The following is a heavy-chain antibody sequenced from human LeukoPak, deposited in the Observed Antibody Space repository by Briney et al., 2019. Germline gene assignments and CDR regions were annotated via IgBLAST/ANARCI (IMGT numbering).Heavy chain of an antibody. CDR3: AKDQSHYYDSSGYYPSYFDY. V-gene: IGHV3-53*01. D-gene: IGHD3-22*01. CDR1: GFTVSSNY. Sequence: GGSLRLSCAASGFTVSSNYMSWVRQAPGKGLEWVSVIYSGGSTYYADSVKGRFTISRDNSKNTLYLQMNSLRAEDTAVYYCAKDQSHYYDSSGYYPSYFDYWGQGTLVTVSS. J-gene: IGHJ4*02. CDR2: IYSGGST.